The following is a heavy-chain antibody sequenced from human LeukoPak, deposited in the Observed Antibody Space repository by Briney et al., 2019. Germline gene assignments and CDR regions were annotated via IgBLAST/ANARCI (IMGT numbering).Heavy chain of an antibody. CDR1: GFTFSNNW. CDR2: VKKDGSEK. D-gene: IGHD6-19*01. CDR3: ARHSTGWDY. J-gene: IGHJ4*02. V-gene: IGHV3-7*03. Sequence: GGSLRLSCAASGFTFSNNWMTWVRQAPGKGLEWVASVKKDGSEKYYVDSVKGRFTISRDNSKNTLYLQMNSLRAEDTAVYYCARHSTGWDYWGQGTLVTVSS.